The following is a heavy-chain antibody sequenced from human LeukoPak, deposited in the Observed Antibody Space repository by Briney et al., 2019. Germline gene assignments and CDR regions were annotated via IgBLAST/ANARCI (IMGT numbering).Heavy chain of an antibody. CDR1: GGSISSYY. CDR3: ARNREQLVNWFDP. D-gene: IGHD6-13*01. J-gene: IGHJ5*02. V-gene: IGHV4-59*01. CDR2: IYYSGST. Sequence: SETLSLTCTVSGGSISSYYWSWIRQPPGKGLEWIWYIYYSGSTNYNPSLKSRVTISVDTSKNQFSLKLSSVTAADTAVYYCARNREQLVNWFDPSGQGTLVTVSS.